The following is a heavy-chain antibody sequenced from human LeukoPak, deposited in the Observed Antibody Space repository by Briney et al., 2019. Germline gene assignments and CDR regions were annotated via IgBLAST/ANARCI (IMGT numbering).Heavy chain of an antibody. V-gene: IGHV1-2*06. CDR2: INPNSGGT. Sequence: ASVKVSCKASGYTFTGYYMHWVRQAPGQGLECMGRINPNSGGTNYAQKFQGRVTMTRDTSISTAYMELSRLRSDDTAVYYCARDDSSGWFEYWGQGTLVTVSS. J-gene: IGHJ5*01. CDR1: GYTFTGYY. CDR3: ARDDSSGWFEY. D-gene: IGHD6-19*01.